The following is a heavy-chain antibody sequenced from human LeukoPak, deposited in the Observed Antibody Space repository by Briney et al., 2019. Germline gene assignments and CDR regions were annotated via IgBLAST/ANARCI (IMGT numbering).Heavy chain of an antibody. Sequence: ASVKVSCKASGYTFTSYDINWVRQATGQGLEWMGWMNPNSGNTGYAQKFQGRVTMTTDTSTSTAYMELRNLRSDDTAVYYCARDGGITIFGVVIFDESFDYWGQGTLVTVSS. J-gene: IGHJ4*02. CDR3: ARDGGITIFGVVIFDESFDY. CDR1: GYTFTSYD. D-gene: IGHD3-3*01. CDR2: MNPNSGNT. V-gene: IGHV1-8*02.